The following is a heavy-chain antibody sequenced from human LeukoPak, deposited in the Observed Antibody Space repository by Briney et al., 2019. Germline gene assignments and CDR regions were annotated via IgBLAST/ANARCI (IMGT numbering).Heavy chain of an antibody. D-gene: IGHD3-10*01. V-gene: IGHV3-13*01. J-gene: IGHJ4*02. CDR2: IGTAGDT. Sequence: PGGSLRLSCAASGFTFSSYDMHWVRQATGKGLEWVSAIGTAGDTYYPGSVKGRFTISRENAKNSLYLQMNSLRAGDTAVYYCARGGMGIYGSGSLNYWGQGTLVTVSS. CDR1: GFTFSSYD. CDR3: ARGGMGIYGSGSLNY.